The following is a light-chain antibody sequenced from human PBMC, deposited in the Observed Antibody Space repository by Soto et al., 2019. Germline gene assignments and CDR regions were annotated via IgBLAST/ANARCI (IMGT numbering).Light chain of an antibody. Sequence: DIVMTQSPDSLAVSLGERATINCKSSQSVLYSSNNKDFLAWYQQKPGQPPKLLIYWASTRESGVPDRFSGSGSGTDFTLTLSRLQAEDVAVYYCQQYYIPPLTFGGGTKVEIK. CDR3: QQYYIPPLT. V-gene: IGKV4-1*01. CDR1: QSVLYSSNNKDF. J-gene: IGKJ4*01. CDR2: WAS.